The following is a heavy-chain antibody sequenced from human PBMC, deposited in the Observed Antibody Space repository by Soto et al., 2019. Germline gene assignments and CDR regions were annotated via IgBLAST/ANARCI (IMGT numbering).Heavy chain of an antibody. Sequence: ASVKVSCKASGYTFSNFGTSWVRQAPGQGLEWMGWISGYNGNADDRQKLQGRVNMTIDTSTSTAYMDLRSLRSDDTAVYYCARAEAYSSSWYALDVWGQGTTVTVSS. V-gene: IGHV1-18*01. CDR2: ISGYNGNA. CDR1: GYTFSNFG. D-gene: IGHD6-13*01. J-gene: IGHJ6*02. CDR3: ARAEAYSSSWYALDV.